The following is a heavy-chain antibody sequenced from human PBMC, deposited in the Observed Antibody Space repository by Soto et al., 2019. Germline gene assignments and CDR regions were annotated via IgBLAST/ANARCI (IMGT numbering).Heavy chain of an antibody. CDR3: ARAGCDGGSCYTLVGLRYGMDV. D-gene: IGHD2-15*01. CDR1: GFTFSSYA. J-gene: IGHJ6*02. V-gene: IGHV3-30-3*01. Sequence: QVQLVESGGGVVQPGRSLRLSCAASGFTFSSYAMYWVRQAPGKGLAWVAVISYDGNNKYYAHSVKGRFTISGDNSKNTLYLKMNSLGAEDTAVYYCARAGCDGGSCYTLVGLRYGMDVWGQGTTVTVSS. CDR2: ISYDGNNK.